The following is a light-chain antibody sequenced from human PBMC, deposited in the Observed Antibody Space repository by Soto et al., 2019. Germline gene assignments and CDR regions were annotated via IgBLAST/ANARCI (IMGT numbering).Light chain of an antibody. J-gene: IGKJ2*01. CDR1: QSVSSY. V-gene: IGKV3-15*01. CDR2: RAS. Sequence: EIVMTQSPATLSVPPGGRATLSCRASQSVSSYLAWYQQRPGQPPRLLIYRASTRATGIPARFCGSGSGTEFSLTISSLQSEDFAVYYCQQYRTRPPRYTFSQGTKLEI. CDR3: QQYRTRPPRYT.